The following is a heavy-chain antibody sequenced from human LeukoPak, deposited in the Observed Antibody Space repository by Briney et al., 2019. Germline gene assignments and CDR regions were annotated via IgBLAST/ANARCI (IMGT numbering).Heavy chain of an antibody. CDR2: IKQDGSEK. CDR3: ASGRFGESLSY. CDR1: GFTFSSYW. D-gene: IGHD3-10*01. V-gene: IGHV3-7*01. J-gene: IGHJ4*02. Sequence: GGSLRRSCAASGFTFSSYWMSWVRQAPGKGLEWVANIKQDGSEKYYVGSVKGRFTISRDNAKNSLYLQMNSLRAEDTAVYYCASGRFGESLSYWGQGTLVTVSS.